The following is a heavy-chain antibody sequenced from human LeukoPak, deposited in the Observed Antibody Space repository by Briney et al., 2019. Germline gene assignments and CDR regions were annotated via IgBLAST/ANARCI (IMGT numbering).Heavy chain of an antibody. CDR2: ISSSSSYI. V-gene: IGHV3-21*01. CDR1: GFTFSSYT. D-gene: IGHD1-1*01. CDR3: AREGGQLAFDI. J-gene: IGHJ3*02. Sequence: PGGSLRLSCAASGFTFSSYTMNWVRQAPGKGLEWVSSISSSSSYIYYADSVKGRFTISRDNAKNSLYLQMNSLRAEDTAVYYCAREGGQLAFDIWGQGTMVTVSS.